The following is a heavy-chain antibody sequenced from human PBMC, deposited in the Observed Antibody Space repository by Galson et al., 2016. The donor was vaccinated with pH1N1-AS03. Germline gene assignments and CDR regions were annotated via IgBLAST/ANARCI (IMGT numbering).Heavy chain of an antibody. V-gene: IGHV3-23*01. J-gene: IGHJ2*01. CDR1: GFTFRNSA. D-gene: IGHD2-15*01. CDR2: ISAGGGT. Sequence: SLRLSCAASGFTFRNSAMSWVRQAPGKGLEWVSGISAGGGTYYAGSVKGRFTISRDNSKNSLYLEMDSLGVEDTAVYYCARVSSLGYCVGASCQYWYFDLWGRGTLVTVSS. CDR3: ARVSSLGYCVGASCQYWYFDL.